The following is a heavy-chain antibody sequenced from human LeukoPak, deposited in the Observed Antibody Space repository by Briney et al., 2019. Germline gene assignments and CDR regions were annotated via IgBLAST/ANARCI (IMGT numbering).Heavy chain of an antibody. CDR1: GFTFSSYS. D-gene: IGHD1-1*01. V-gene: IGHV3-21*01. Sequence: GGSLRLSCAASGFTFSSYSMNWVRQAPGKGLEWVSSISSSSSYIYYADSVKGRFTISRDNSKNTLYLQMNSLRAEDTAVYYCARAPGYGAAYYFDYWGQGTLVTVSS. CDR3: ARAPGYGAAYYFDY. J-gene: IGHJ4*02. CDR2: ISSSSSYI.